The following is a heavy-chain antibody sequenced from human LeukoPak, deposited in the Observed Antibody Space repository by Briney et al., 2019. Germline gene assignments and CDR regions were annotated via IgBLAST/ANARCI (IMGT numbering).Heavy chain of an antibody. D-gene: IGHD3-22*01. V-gene: IGHV1-18*01. J-gene: IGHJ4*02. Sequence: ASVKVSCKASGYTFTSYGTSWVRQAPGQGLEWMGWISAYNGNTNYAQKLQGRVTMTTDTPTSTAYMELRSLRSDDTAVYYCASRYDSSGYYGYWGQGTLVTVSS. CDR2: ISAYNGNT. CDR3: ASRYDSSGYYGY. CDR1: GYTFTSYG.